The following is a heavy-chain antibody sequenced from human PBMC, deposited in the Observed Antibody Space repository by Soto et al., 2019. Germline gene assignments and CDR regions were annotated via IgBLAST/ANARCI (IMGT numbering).Heavy chain of an antibody. CDR2: IKSKTDGGTT. J-gene: IGHJ4*02. D-gene: IGHD3-22*01. CDR3: TTLNWSITMIVVVNYDY. Sequence: GESLKISCAASGFTFSNAWMNWVRQAPGKGLEWVGRIKSKTDGGTTDYAAPVKGRFTISRDDSKNTLYLQMNSLKTEDTAVYYCTTLNWSITMIVVVNYDYWGQGTLVTVSS. CDR1: GFTFSNAW. V-gene: IGHV3-15*07.